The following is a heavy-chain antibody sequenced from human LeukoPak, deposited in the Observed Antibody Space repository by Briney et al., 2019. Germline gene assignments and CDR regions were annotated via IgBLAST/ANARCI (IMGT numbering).Heavy chain of an antibody. CDR2: IKEDGSVQ. D-gene: IGHD2-2*01. J-gene: IGHJ6*04. CDR3: VGQLLRAV. CDR1: GFPFSVYW. Sequence: GGSLRLSCTASGFPFSVYWISWVRQAPGKGLEWVANIKEDGSVQDYVDSVKGRFTISRDNAKHSVYLQMNSLRVDDTAVYYCVGQLLRAVWGKGTTVTVSS. V-gene: IGHV3-7*01.